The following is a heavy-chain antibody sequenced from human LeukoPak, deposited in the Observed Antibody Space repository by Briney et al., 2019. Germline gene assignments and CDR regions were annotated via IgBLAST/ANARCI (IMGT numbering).Heavy chain of an antibody. D-gene: IGHD6-13*01. V-gene: IGHV3-23*03. J-gene: IGHJ4*02. CDR3: AKAQGAWYYFDS. CDR1: GFTVSSFA. Sequence: GGSLRLSCAASGFTVSSFAMSSVRQAPGKGLEWVSVFTTGANYTYYADSVKGRFTMTRDNSKNTIFLQLNNVRADDTAVYFCAKAQGAWYYFDSWGQGTLVTVSS. CDR2: FTTGANYT.